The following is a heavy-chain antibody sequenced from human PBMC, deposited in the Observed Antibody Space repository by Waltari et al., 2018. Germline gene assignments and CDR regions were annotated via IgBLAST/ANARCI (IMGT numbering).Heavy chain of an antibody. D-gene: IGHD6-13*01. V-gene: IGHV1-8*03. CDR1: GSTFTFTTYD. Sequence: QVQLVQSGAEVERPGASVKVSCKASGSTFTFTTYDINWVRRAAGQGLEWLGYITPNSGATGYAQKFQGRLAITTDTSIGTAYLELSSLRSDDTAIYYCTRGGSAAGYAFDIWGQGTPVTVSA. J-gene: IGHJ3*02. CDR3: TRGGSAAGYAFDI. CDR2: ITPNSGAT.